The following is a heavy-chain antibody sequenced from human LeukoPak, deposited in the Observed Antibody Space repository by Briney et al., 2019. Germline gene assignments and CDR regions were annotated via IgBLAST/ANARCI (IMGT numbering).Heavy chain of an antibody. Sequence: SETLSLTCTVSGGSISSGSYYWSWIRQPAGKGLEWIGRIYTSGSTNYNPSLKSRVTISVDTSKNQFSLKLSSVTAADTAVYYCARCPSIYMDVWGKGTTATVSS. D-gene: IGHD4-11*01. J-gene: IGHJ6*03. CDR1: GGSISSGSYY. V-gene: IGHV4-61*02. CDR2: IYTSGST. CDR3: ARCPSIYMDV.